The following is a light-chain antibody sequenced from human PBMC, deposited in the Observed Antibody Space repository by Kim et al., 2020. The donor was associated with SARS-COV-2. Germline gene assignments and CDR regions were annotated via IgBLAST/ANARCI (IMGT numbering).Light chain of an antibody. CDR1: SSDVGGYNY. Sequence: QSVLTQPASVSGSPGQSITISCTGTSSDVGGYNYVSWYQQHPGKAPKLIIFDVSSRPSGISNRFSGSKSGNTASLTISGLQAEDEADYFCTSYTSINTLVFGGGTKLTVL. V-gene: IGLV2-14*03. CDR3: TSYTSINTLV. CDR2: DVS. J-gene: IGLJ2*01.